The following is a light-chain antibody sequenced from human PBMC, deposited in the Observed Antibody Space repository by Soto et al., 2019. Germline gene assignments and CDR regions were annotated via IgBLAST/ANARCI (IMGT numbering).Light chain of an antibody. J-gene: IGLJ1*01. CDR1: SSDVGGYKS. V-gene: IGLV2-11*01. CDR3: CSFAGTSYV. CDR2: DVS. Sequence: QSALTQPRSVSGSPGQSVTISCTGTSSDVGGYKSVSWYQQHPGKAPKLMIYDVSKRPSGVPDSFSGSKAGNTASLTISGLHDEDEADYYCCSFAGTSYVFGTGTKLTVL.